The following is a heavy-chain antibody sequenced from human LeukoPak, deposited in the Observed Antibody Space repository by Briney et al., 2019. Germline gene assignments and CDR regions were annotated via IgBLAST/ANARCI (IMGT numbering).Heavy chain of an antibody. CDR2: IHYDSSTE. CDR3: AKFSSGYDPAFDI. CDR1: GFAFSSYG. Sequence: GGSLRLSCAASGFAFSSYGMHWVRQAPGKGLEWVAYIHYDSSTEDYADSVKGRFTISRDNSKNTLYLQMNSLRAEDTAVYYCAKFSSGYDPAFDIWGQGTMVTVSS. D-gene: IGHD5-12*01. V-gene: IGHV3-30*02. J-gene: IGHJ3*02.